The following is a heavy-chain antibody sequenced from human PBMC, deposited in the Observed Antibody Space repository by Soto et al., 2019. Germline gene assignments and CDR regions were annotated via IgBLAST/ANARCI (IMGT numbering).Heavy chain of an antibody. CDR3: ARVIYYYNNSGSSYGLDV. D-gene: IGHD3-22*01. CDR1: GFTFSSYS. Sequence: GGSLRLSCAASGFTFSSYSMHWVRRAPGKGLEWVAVIWYDGSKKYYVDSVKGRFTISRDNSKNTLYLQMDSLRAEDMAVYYFARVIYYYNNSGSSYGLDVGGKGTMVTVPS. CDR2: IWYDGSKK. V-gene: IGHV3-33*01. J-gene: IGHJ6*04.